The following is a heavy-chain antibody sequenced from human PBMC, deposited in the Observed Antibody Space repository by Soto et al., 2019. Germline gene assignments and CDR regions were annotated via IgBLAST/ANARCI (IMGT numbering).Heavy chain of an antibody. D-gene: IGHD6-19*01. CDR2: LNYDGSTT. CDR3: ARAGTGWYWFDP. Sequence: EVQLVESGGGLVQPGGSLRLSCVASGFTFSSYWMHWVRQVPGKGLVWVSRLNYDGSTTTYADSVTGRFTISRDNARNTLYLQMNSLRAEDTAVYYCARAGTGWYWFDPWGQGTLVTVSS. J-gene: IGHJ5*02. V-gene: IGHV3-74*03. CDR1: GFTFSSYW.